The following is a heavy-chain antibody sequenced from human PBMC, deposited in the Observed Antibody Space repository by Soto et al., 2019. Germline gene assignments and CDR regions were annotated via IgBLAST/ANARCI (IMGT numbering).Heavy chain of an antibody. CDR2: IYYSGST. CDR3: ATQEVGGSYVYTFDP. J-gene: IGHJ5*02. Sequence: SETLSLTCTVSGASISSGGYWSWIRQHPGKGLEWIGSIYYSGSTYYNPSLKSRVTISVDTSKNQFSLKLSSVTAADTAVYYCATQEVGGSYVYTFDPWGQRTPVTVSS. D-gene: IGHD1-26*01. CDR1: GASISSGGY. V-gene: IGHV4-39*01.